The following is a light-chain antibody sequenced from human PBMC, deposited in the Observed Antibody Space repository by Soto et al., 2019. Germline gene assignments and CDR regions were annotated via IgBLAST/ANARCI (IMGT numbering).Light chain of an antibody. Sequence: EIVLTQSPATLSLSPGERATLSCRASQSVSSYLAWYQQKPGQAPRLLIYDASNRATGIPARLSGSGSGTEFPLTISSLEPEDFSVYYCQQRSNWPRTFGGGTKVEIK. CDR2: DAS. V-gene: IGKV3-11*01. CDR1: QSVSSY. J-gene: IGKJ4*01. CDR3: QQRSNWPRT.